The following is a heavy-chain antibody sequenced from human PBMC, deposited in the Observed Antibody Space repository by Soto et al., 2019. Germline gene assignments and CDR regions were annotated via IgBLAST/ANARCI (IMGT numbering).Heavy chain of an antibody. V-gene: IGHV4-59*01. D-gene: IGHD2-2*02. J-gene: IGHJ6*02. CDR2: IYYSGST. Sequence: QVQLQESGPGLVKPSETLSLTCTVSGGSISSYYWSWIRQPPGRRLEWIGFIYYSGSTNSNPSLKSRVTISVDTSKNQFSLNLSSVTAADTAVYYCARDIPSPHDYGMDVWGQGTTVTVSS. CDR1: GGSISSYY. CDR3: ARDIPSPHDYGMDV.